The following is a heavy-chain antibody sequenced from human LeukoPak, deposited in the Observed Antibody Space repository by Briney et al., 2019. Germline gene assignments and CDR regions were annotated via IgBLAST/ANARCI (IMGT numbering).Heavy chain of an antibody. Sequence: PGGSLRLSCVGSGFTSSSYWMSWVRQAPGRGLEWVANINQDGSEKYYVDSVKGRFAISRDNAKNSLYLQMNSLRAEDTATYYCARGVGSGCSRFDPWGQGTLVTVSS. J-gene: IGHJ5*02. CDR1: GFTSSSYW. V-gene: IGHV3-7*05. CDR3: ARGVGSGCSRFDP. CDR2: INQDGSEK. D-gene: IGHD6-19*01.